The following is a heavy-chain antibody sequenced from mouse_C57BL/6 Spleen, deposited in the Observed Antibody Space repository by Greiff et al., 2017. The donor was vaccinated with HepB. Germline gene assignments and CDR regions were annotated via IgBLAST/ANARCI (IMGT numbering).Heavy chain of an antibody. Sequence: EVQLVESGGGLVKPGGSLKLSCAASGFTFSSYAMSWVRQTPEKRLEWVATISDGGSYTYYPDNVKGRFTISRDNAKNNLYLQMSHLKSEDTAMYYCAREDDGYQGAMDYWGQGTSVTVSS. V-gene: IGHV5-4*01. CDR1: GFTFSSYA. CDR3: AREDDGYQGAMDY. J-gene: IGHJ4*01. CDR2: ISDGGSYT. D-gene: IGHD2-3*01.